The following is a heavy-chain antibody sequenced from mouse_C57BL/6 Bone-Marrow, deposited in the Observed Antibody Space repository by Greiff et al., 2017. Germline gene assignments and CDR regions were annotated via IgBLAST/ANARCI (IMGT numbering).Heavy chain of an antibody. CDR2: IDPSDSYT. CDR3: AGHYGSSFYWYFDV. J-gene: IGHJ1*03. Sequence: QVQLQQPGAELVKPGASVKLSCKASGYTFTSYWMQWVKQRPGQGLEWIGEIDPSDSYTNYNQKFKGKATLPVDTSSSTAYMQLSSLTSEDSAVYYCAGHYGSSFYWYFDVWGTGTTVTVSA. CDR1: GYTFTSYW. D-gene: IGHD1-1*01. V-gene: IGHV1-50*01.